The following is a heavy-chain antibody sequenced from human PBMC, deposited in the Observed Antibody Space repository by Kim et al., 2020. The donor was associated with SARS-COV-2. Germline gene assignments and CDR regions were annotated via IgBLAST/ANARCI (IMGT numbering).Heavy chain of an antibody. CDR1: GDSITTYY. D-gene: IGHD2-2*01. V-gene: IGHV4-59*08. Sequence: SETLSLTCTVSGDSITTYYWSWIRQPPGKGLEWIGYIYYSGSTNYNPSLKSRVNISVDRSKKQFSLKLSSVTAADTAVYYCARRMGVVPAAGAFDPWGQGTLVTVSS. CDR2: IYYSGST. J-gene: IGHJ5*02. CDR3: ARRMGVVPAAGAFDP.